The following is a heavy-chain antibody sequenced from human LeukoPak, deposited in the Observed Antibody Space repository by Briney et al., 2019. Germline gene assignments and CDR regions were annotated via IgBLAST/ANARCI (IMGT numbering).Heavy chain of an antibody. CDR1: GFSFSTYW. J-gene: IGHJ4*02. V-gene: IGHV3-7*01. CDR2: IWPDGSEK. Sequence: GGSLRLSCETSGFSFSTYWMSWVRQAPGKGLEWVANIWPDGSEKYYVDSVKGRFTISRDIAKQSVFLQMTSLRVEDTAVYYCARLSAMVRGPEDIFYFEYWGLGTLVTVSS. D-gene: IGHD3-10*01. CDR3: ARLSAMVRGPEDIFYFEY.